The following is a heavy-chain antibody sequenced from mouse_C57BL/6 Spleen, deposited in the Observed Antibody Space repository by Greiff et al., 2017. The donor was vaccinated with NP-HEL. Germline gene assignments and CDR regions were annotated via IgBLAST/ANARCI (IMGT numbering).Heavy chain of an antibody. Sequence: EVQLVESGGGLVQPKGSLKLSCAASGFSFNTYAMNWVRQAPGKGLEWVARIRSKSNNYATYYADSVKDRFTISRDDSESMLYLQMNNLKTVDTAMYYCVRQGSYWYFDVWGTGTTVSVSS. CDR1: GFSFNTYA. CDR2: IRSKSNNYAT. J-gene: IGHJ1*03. CDR3: VRQGSYWYFDV. V-gene: IGHV10-1*01.